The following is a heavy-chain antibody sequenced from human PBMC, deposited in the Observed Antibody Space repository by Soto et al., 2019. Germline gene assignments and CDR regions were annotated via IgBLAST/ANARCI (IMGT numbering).Heavy chain of an antibody. CDR1: GGSITDSNYY. CDR3: ARRVDFWRGYYDF. V-gene: IGHV4-39*01. CDR2: IYYSGNT. Sequence: SETLSLTCSVSGGSITDSNYYWAWVRQPPGKGLESIGSIYYSGNTYYNPSLKSRVTISVDTSKNQFSLKLTSVSAADTAMYYCARRVDFWRGYYDFWGQGHLVTVSS. D-gene: IGHD3-3*01. J-gene: IGHJ4*02.